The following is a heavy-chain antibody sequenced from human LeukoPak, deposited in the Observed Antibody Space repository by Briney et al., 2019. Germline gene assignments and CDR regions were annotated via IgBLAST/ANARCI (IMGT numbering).Heavy chain of an antibody. J-gene: IGHJ3*02. V-gene: IGHV3-15*01. Sequence: GGSLRLSCAASGFTFSNAWMSWVRRAPGKGLDWVGRIKTKTNGGTADYSPPVKGRFTISRDDSKNTLYLQMNSLKTDDTAVYYCATPRGGVLLVDAFDIWGQGTMVTVSS. CDR3: ATPRGGVLLVDAFDI. D-gene: IGHD1-26*01. CDR2: IKTKTNGGTA. CDR1: GFTFSNAW.